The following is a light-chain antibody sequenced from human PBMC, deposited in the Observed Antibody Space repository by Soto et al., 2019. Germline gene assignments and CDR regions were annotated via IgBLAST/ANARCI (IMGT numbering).Light chain of an antibody. CDR1: SSDVVTYNV. CDR2: EVT. Sequence: QSPLAQPASVSGSPEQSVTISCTGTSSDVVTYNVGSWLQKHTGTVLRLIIYEVTWRQSGVSKRFSGSKFGYKVSLPISGILLEDESDYYFCSYGGSSALPYVFGTGTKVTVL. V-gene: IGLV2-23*02. CDR3: CSYGGSSALPYV. J-gene: IGLJ1*01.